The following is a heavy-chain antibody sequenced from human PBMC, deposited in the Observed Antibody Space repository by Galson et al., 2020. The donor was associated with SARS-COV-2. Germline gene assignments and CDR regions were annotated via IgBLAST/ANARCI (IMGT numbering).Heavy chain of an antibody. CDR2: INQSGST. D-gene: IGHD3-10*01. V-gene: IGHV4-34*01. CDR1: GGSFSPYY. CDR3: ARGFNTIRGVAAVRRFSY. J-gene: IGHJ4*02. Sequence: SETLSLTCAVSGGSFSPYYWSWIRQPPGEGLEWIGEINQSGSTNYSPSLKSPFTISVDTSKSQFSLNLKSVTAADTAVYYCARGFNTIRGVAAVRRFSYWGQGTLVAVSS.